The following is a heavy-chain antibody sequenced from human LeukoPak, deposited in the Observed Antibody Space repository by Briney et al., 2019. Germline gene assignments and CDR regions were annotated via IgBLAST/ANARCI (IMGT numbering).Heavy chain of an antibody. CDR2: IYYSGST. J-gene: IGHJ4*02. D-gene: IGHD4-11*01. Sequence: SETLSLTCTVSGGSISSYYWSWIRQPPGKGLEWIGNIYYSGSTNYNPSLKSRVTISVATSKNQFSLKVRSVTAADTAVYYCATTEGRMGGQGTLVTVSS. V-gene: IGHV4-59*08. CDR3: ATTEGRM. CDR1: GGSISSYY.